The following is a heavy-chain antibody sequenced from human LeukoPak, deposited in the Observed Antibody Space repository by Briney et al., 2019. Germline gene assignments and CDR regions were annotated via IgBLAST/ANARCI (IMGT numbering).Heavy chain of an antibody. CDR3: AIQPERYCCGGSCLPSKG. CDR1: GFTCSSYA. J-gene: IGHJ4*02. CDR2: ISAGGHNT. D-gene: IGHD2-15*01. V-gene: IGHV3-23*01. Sequence: PGGSLRLSCAASGFTCSSYAMTWVRQAPGKGLEWVSGISAGGHNTYYADSVKGRFTISRDNSKNTLFVQMKSLSSDDPAVYYCAIQPERYCCGGSCLPSKGGAQRTLVTVSS.